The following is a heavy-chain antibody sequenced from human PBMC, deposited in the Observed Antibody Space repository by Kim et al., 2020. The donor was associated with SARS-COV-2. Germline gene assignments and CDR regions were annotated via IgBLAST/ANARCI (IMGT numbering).Heavy chain of an antibody. V-gene: IGHV5-51*01. CDR3: ARIIIERAGGAAAGYYYYYGMDV. J-gene: IGHJ6*02. Sequence: GESLKISCKGSGYSFTSYWIGWVRQMPGKGLEWMGIIYPGDSDTRYSPSFQGQVTISADKSISTAYLQWSSLKASDTAMYYCARIIIERAGGAAAGYYYYYGMDVWGQGTTVTVSS. CDR2: IYPGDSDT. D-gene: IGHD6-13*01. CDR1: GYSFTSYW.